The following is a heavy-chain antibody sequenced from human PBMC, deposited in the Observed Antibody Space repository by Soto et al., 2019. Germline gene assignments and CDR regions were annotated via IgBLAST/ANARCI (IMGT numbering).Heavy chain of an antibody. Sequence: SETLSLTCTVSGGSISSYYWSWIRQPPGKGLEWIGYIYYSGSTNYNPSLKSRVTISVDTSKNQFSLKLSSVTAADTAVYYCARVFWYYDSSGYYYYYGMEVWGQGTTVTVSS. J-gene: IGHJ6*02. D-gene: IGHD3-22*01. CDR1: GGSISSYY. V-gene: IGHV4-59*01. CDR3: ARVFWYYDSSGYYYYYGMEV. CDR2: IYYSGST.